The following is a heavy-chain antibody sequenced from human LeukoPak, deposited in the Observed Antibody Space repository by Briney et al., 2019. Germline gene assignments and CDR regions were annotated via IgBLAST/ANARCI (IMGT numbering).Heavy chain of an antibody. D-gene: IGHD3-10*01. J-gene: IGHJ4*02. Sequence: ASVKVSCKASGGTFSTYVISWGRQPPGHGLEWKGGIIPVFGTANYAEKFQDGVTITADKSTSTAYMELSSLRAEDTAVYYCARGRIGLLWFGELERWGQGTLVTVSS. CDR3: ARGRIGLLWFGELER. V-gene: IGHV1-69*06. CDR2: IIPVFGTA. CDR1: GGTFSTYV.